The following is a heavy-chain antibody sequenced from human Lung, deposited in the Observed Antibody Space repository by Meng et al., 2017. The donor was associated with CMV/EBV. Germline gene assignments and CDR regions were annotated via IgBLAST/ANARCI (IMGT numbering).Heavy chain of an antibody. CDR2: ISWDGGST. CDR3: AKEYIAAAGTDYYYGMDG. D-gene: IGHD6-13*01. J-gene: IGHJ6*02. Sequence: GGSLRLSCAASGFTFDDYAMHWVRQAPGKGLEWVSLISWDGGSTYYADSVKGRFTISRDNSKNSLYLQMNSLRAEDTALYYCAKEYIAAAGTDYYYGMDGWGQGTXVTVSS. CDR1: GFTFDDYA. V-gene: IGHV3-43D*03.